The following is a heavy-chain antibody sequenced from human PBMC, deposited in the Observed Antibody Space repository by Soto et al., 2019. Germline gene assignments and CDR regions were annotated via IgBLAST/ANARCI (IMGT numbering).Heavy chain of an antibody. CDR2: IWYDGSNK. Sequence: QVQLVESGGGVVQPGRSLRLSCATSGFTFSSYGMHWVRQAPGKGLELVAVIWYDGSNKHYADSVKGRFTISRDNSKNSLYLQMNGLRAEDTAVSYCARESGSCSGGSCHYFDYWGQGTLVTVSS. CDR3: ARESGSCSGGSCHYFDY. V-gene: IGHV3-33*01. CDR1: GFTFSSYG. J-gene: IGHJ4*02. D-gene: IGHD2-15*01.